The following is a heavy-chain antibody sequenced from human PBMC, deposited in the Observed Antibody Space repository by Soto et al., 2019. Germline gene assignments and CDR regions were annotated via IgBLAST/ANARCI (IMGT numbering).Heavy chain of an antibody. V-gene: IGHV4-59*01. D-gene: IGHD4-17*01. CDR2: IYYSGST. CDR1: GGSISSYY. CDR3: XXXDYYGELDY. Sequence: QVQLQESGPGLVKPSETLSLTCTVSGGSISSYYWSWIRQPPGKGLEWIGYIYYSGSTNYKPSLXXXXXXXXXXXXXXXXXXXXXXXXXXXXXXXXXXXDYYGELDYWGQGTLVTV. J-gene: IGHJ4*02.